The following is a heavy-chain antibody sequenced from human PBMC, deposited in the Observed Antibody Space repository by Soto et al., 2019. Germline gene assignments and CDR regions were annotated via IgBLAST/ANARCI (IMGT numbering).Heavy chain of an antibody. CDR2: VSGSGGRT. D-gene: IGHD5-12*01. V-gene: IGHV3-23*01. J-gene: IGHJ4*02. CDR3: TIVANDH. Sequence: EVQLLESGGGLVQPGGSLRLSCAASGFTFSSFAMTWVGEAPGKGLEWVSSVSGSGGRTSYADSVKGRVTIARDNSNNTLYLQINSLRAEDTAVYYCTIVANDHWGQGTLVIVSS. CDR1: GFTFSSFA.